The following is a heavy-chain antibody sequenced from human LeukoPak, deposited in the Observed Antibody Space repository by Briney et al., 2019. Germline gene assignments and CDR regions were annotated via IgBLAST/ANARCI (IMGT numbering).Heavy chain of an antibody. D-gene: IGHD3-22*01. CDR3: AKDAYYYDSSGKHYFDY. Sequence: GGSLRLSCAASGFTFSSYGMHWVRQAPGKGLEWVAFIRYDGSNKYYADSVKGRFTISRDNSKNTLYLQMNSLRAEDTAVYYCAKDAYYYDSSGKHYFDYWGQGTLVTVSS. CDR2: IRYDGSNK. V-gene: IGHV3-30*02. CDR1: GFTFSSYG. J-gene: IGHJ4*02.